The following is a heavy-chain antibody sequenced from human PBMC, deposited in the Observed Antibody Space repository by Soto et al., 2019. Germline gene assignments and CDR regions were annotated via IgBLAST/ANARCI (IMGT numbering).Heavy chain of an antibody. V-gene: IGHV4-34*01. CDR2: INHSGST. CDR1: EGSLSRYD. CDR3: ARGKGYCSSSCCYLGWFDP. D-gene: IGHD2-2*01. Sequence: PSETLSPTSADKEGSLSRYDWSWIRQPPGKGLEWIGEINHSGSTNYNPSLKSRVTISVDTYKNQFSLKLSSVTAADTAVYYCARGKGYCSSSCCYLGWFDPWGQGMLVTVSS. J-gene: IGHJ5*02.